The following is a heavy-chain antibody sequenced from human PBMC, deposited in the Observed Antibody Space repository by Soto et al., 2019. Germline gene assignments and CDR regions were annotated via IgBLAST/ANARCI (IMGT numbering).Heavy chain of an antibody. CDR1: GFTFSSYG. V-gene: IGHV3-30*18. D-gene: IGHD6-13*01. CDR2: ISYDGSNK. Sequence: GGSLRLSCAASGFTFSSYGMHWGRQAPGKGLEWVAVISYDGSNKDYADSVKGRFTISSDNSKKTLYLQMNSLRAEDTAVYYCAKGDSSSWYHPPFFRYWGQGTLVTVSS. CDR3: AKGDSSSWYHPPFFRY. J-gene: IGHJ4*02.